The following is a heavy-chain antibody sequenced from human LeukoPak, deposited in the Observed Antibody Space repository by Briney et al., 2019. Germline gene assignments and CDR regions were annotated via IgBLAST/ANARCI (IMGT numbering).Heavy chain of an antibody. J-gene: IGHJ4*02. CDR2: ISPSSHYI. D-gene: IGHD5-12*01. CDR3: VRGGYRGFDYEY. Sequence: PGGSLRLSCAGSGFTFSNYSINWVRQAPGKGLEWVSSISPSSHYIYNADSVKGRFTISRDNAKSSLYLQMNSLRAEDTAVYYCVRGGYRGFDYEYWGQGTLVTVSS. V-gene: IGHV3-21*01. CDR1: GFTFSNYS.